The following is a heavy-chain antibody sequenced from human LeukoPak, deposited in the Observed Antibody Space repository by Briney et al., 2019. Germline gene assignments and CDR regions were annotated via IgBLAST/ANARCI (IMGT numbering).Heavy chain of an antibody. J-gene: IGHJ4*02. CDR1: GSTFSSYA. Sequence: GGSLRLSCAASGSTFSSYAMHWVRQAPGKGLEWVAVISYDGSNKYYADSVKGRFTITRDNSKNTLYVQMNSLRAEDTAIYYCARRGGTVATIGDDFDYWGQGTVVTVSS. CDR2: ISYDGSNK. CDR3: ARRGGTVATIGDDFDY. D-gene: IGHD5-12*01. V-gene: IGHV3-30*04.